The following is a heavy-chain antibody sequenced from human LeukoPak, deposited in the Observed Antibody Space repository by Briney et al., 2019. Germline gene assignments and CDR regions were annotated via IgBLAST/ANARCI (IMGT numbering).Heavy chain of an antibody. J-gene: IGHJ5*02. V-gene: IGHV4-4*07. CDR3: ARDSPGAGYSGYDSFFWFDP. CDR2: IYTSGST. Sequence: SETLSLTCTVSGGSISSYYWSWIRQLAGKGLEWIGRIYTSGSTNYNPSLKSRVTMSVDTSKNQFSLKLSSVTAADTAVYYCARDSPGAGYSGYDSFFWFDPWGQGTLVTVSS. CDR1: GGSISSYY. D-gene: IGHD5-12*01.